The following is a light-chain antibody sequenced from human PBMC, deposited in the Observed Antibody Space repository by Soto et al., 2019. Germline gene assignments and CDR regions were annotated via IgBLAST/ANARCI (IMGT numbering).Light chain of an antibody. J-gene: IGKJ4*01. CDR3: QQRSTWPLT. Sequence: EIVLTQSPATLSLSPGERATLSCRASQSVGTSLAWYQQKPGQAPRLLIYDASNRATGIPARFSGSGSGTDFTLTISSLEPEDFAVYSCQQRSTWPLTFGGGTKVEIK. CDR2: DAS. V-gene: IGKV3-11*01. CDR1: QSVGTS.